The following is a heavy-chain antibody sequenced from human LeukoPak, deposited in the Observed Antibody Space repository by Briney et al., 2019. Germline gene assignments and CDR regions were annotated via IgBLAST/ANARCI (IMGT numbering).Heavy chain of an antibody. J-gene: IGHJ4*02. D-gene: IGHD2-2*02. V-gene: IGHV1-18*01. CDR3: ARPYCSDISCYIGMNY. Sequence: HRASVKVSCKASGYSFTSYGISWVRQAPGQGLGWMAWISPYNGNTKFAQNFQDRVTMTTDRSASTAYMELRSLRSDDTAMYYCARPYCSDISCYIGMNYWGQGTLVTVSS. CDR2: ISPYNGNT. CDR1: GYSFTSYG.